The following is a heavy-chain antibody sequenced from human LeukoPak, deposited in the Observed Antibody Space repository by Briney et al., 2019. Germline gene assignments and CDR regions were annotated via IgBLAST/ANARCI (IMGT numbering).Heavy chain of an antibody. Sequence: PGGSLRLSCAASGFTFSSYEMNWVRQAPGKGLEWVSYISSSGSTIYYADSVKGRFTISRDKSKNTLYLQMNSLRAEDTAIYYCAKRYSSGWIGAFDIWGQGTMVTVSS. V-gene: IGHV3-48*03. D-gene: IGHD6-19*01. CDR3: AKRYSSGWIGAFDI. J-gene: IGHJ3*02. CDR2: ISSSGSTI. CDR1: GFTFSSYE.